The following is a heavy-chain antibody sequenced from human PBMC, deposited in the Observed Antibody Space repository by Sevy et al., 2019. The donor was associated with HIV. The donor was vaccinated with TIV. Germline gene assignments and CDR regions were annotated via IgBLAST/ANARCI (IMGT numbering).Heavy chain of an antibody. D-gene: IGHD3-9*01. CDR1: GYTFTSYG. CDR3: AVDILTGTDAFDI. V-gene: IGHV1-18*01. CDR2: ISAYNGNT. Sequence: ASVKVSCKASGYTFTSYGISWVRQASGQGLEWMGWISAYNGNTNYAQKLQGRVTMTTDTSTSTAYMELRSLRSDDTAVYYCAVDILTGTDAFDIWGQGTMVTVSS. J-gene: IGHJ3*02.